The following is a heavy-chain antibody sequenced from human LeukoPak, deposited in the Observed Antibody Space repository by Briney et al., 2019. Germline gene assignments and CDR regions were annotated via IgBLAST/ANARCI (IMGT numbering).Heavy chain of an antibody. J-gene: IGHJ4*02. CDR1: GFTVSSNY. D-gene: IGHD6-19*01. CDR3: ARDRIAVAYFDY. V-gene: IGHV3-53*05. Sequence: GGSLRLSCAASGFTVSSNYMSWVRQAPGKGLEWVSVIYSGGSTYYADSVKGRFTISRDNSKNTLYLQMNSLRAEDTAVYYCARDRIAVAYFDYWGQGTLVTVSS. CDR2: IYSGGST.